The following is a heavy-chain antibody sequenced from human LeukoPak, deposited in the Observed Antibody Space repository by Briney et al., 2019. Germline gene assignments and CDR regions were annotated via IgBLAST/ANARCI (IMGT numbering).Heavy chain of an antibody. J-gene: IGHJ3*02. V-gene: IGHV1-46*01. CDR2: INPSGGST. CDR3: ARQIASDAFAI. Sequence: ASVKVSCKASGYTFTSYYMHWVRQAPGQGLEWMGIINPSGGSTTYAQRFQGRVTMTRDTSTGTVYMELSSLRSEDAAVYYCARQIASDAFAIWGQGTMVTVSS. CDR1: GYTFTSYY.